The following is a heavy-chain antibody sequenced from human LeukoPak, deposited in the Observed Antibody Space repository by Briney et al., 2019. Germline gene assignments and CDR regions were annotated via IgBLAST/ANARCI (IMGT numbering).Heavy chain of an antibody. CDR3: ATGYCSSTSCQPDAFDI. CDR1: GYTFTDYY. CDR2: VDPEDGET. Sequence: VKISCKVSGYTFTDYYMHWVQQAPGKGLEWMGLVDPEDGETIYAERFQGRVTITADTSTDTAYMELSSLRSEDTAVYYCATGYCSSTSCQPDAFDIWGQGTMVTVSS. V-gene: IGHV1-69-2*01. J-gene: IGHJ3*02. D-gene: IGHD2-2*01.